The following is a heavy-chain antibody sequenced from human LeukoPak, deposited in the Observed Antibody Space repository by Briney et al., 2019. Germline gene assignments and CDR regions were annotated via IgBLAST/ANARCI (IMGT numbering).Heavy chain of an antibody. CDR3: ARATGTLRVSNFRAGSEHFYYSMDL. V-gene: IGHV3-7*01. D-gene: IGHD4-17*01. Sequence: PGGSLRLFCAASGFPFSSFWKTGVRQAPGGGLEWLAYKKQDENEILYGDSVKGRFNISRDNVNSLLFLTMPRLRGEDTALYSCARATGTLRVSNFRAGSEHFYYSMDLWGKGTAVTVSS. CDR1: GFPFSSFW. J-gene: IGHJ6*03. CDR2: KKQDENEI.